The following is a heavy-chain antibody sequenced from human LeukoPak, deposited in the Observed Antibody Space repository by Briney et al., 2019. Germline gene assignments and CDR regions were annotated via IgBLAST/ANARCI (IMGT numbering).Heavy chain of an antibody. CDR2: ISGSGGST. Sequence: GGSLRLSCAASGCTFSSYAMSWVRQAPGKGLEWVSAISGSGGSTYYADSVKGRFTISRDNSKNTLYLQMNSLRAEDTAVYYCAKVGYCSGGSCYYPPSDFDYWGQGTLVTVSS. V-gene: IGHV3-23*01. D-gene: IGHD2-15*01. CDR3: AKVGYCSGGSCYYPPSDFDY. CDR1: GCTFSSYA. J-gene: IGHJ4*02.